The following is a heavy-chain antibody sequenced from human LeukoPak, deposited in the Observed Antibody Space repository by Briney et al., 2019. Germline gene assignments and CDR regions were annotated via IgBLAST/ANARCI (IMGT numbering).Heavy chain of an antibody. D-gene: IGHD3-10*01. CDR3: AKDPGTYPGGYYFDY. J-gene: IGHJ4*02. Sequence: PGGSLRLSCAASGSTFSSYWMHWVRQAPGKGLVWVSRINSDGSSTSYADSVKGRFTISRDNAKNTLYLQMNSLRAEDTAVYYCAKDPGTYPGGYYFDYWGQGTLVTVSS. CDR1: GSTFSSYW. V-gene: IGHV3-74*01. CDR2: INSDGSST.